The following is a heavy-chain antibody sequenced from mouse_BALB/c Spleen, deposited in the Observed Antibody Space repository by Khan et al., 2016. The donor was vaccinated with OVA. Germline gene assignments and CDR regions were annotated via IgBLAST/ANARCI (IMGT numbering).Heavy chain of an antibody. V-gene: IGHV1-4*01. J-gene: IGHJ3*01. CDR3: ERDGDYRGSEGRIDY. CDR1: GYTFTSYT. D-gene: IGHD3-3*01. Sequence: QVQLKQSGAELARPGASVKMSCKASGYTFTSYTIHWIKLRPGQGLEWIGYINTSNGYTNYNQKFKDKATLTADKSSNTAYMQLTSLTSDDSAVYSCERDGDYRGSEGRIDYWGQGTPVTVSA. CDR2: INTSNGYT.